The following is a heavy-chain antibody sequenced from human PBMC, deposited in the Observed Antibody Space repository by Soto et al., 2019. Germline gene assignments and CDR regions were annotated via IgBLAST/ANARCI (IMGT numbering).Heavy chain of an antibody. J-gene: IGHJ6*02. CDR3: ARATLRDTAMVTDGMDV. V-gene: IGHV1-69*13. Sequence: VASVKVSCKASGGTFSSYAISWVRQAPGQGLEWMGGIIPIFGTANYAQKFQGRVTITADESTSTAYMELSSLRSEDTAVYYCARATLRDTAMVTDGMDVWGQGTTVTVSS. CDR1: GGTFSSYA. CDR2: IIPIFGTA. D-gene: IGHD5-18*01.